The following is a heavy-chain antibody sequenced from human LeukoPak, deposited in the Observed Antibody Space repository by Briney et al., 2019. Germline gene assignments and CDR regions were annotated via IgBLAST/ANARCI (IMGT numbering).Heavy chain of an antibody. J-gene: IGHJ4*02. Sequence: VASVKVSCKASGYTFTGYYMHWVRQAPGQGLEWMGWINPNSGGTNCAQKFQGRVTMTRDTSISTAYMELSRLRSDDTAVYYCARGSSGYDDYFDYWGQGTLVTVSS. V-gene: IGHV1-2*02. CDR1: GYTFTGYY. D-gene: IGHD5-12*01. CDR3: ARGSSGYDDYFDY. CDR2: INPNSGGT.